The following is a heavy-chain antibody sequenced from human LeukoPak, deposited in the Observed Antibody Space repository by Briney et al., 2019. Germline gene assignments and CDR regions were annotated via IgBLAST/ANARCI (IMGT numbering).Heavy chain of an antibody. CDR1: GFTFSSYA. J-gene: IGHJ6*02. D-gene: IGHD6-19*01. Sequence: GGSLRLSCPVSGFTFSSYAMHWVRQAPGKGLEWVAVISYDGSNRYYADSVKGRFTISRDNSKNTLYLQMNSLRAEDTAVYYCARGHSSGWYREYGMDVWGQGTTVTVSS. CDR2: ISYDGSNR. CDR3: ARGHSSGWYREYGMDV. V-gene: IGHV3-30-3*01.